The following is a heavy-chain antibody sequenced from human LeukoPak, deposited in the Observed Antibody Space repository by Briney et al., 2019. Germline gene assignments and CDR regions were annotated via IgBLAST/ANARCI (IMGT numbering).Heavy chain of an antibody. V-gene: IGHV1-24*01. CDR1: GYTLTELS. CDR3: ATDSKVGATRYYGMDV. D-gene: IGHD1-26*01. J-gene: IGHJ6*02. CDR2: FDPEDGET. Sequence: ASVKVSCKVSGYTLTELSMHWVRQAPGKGLEWMGGFDPEDGETIYAQKFQDRVTMTEDTSTDTAYMELSSLRSEDTAVYYCATDSKVGATRYYGMDVWGQGTTVTVSS.